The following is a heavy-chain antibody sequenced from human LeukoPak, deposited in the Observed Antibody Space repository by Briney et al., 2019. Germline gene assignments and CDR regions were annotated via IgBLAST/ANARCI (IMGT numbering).Heavy chain of an antibody. CDR2: ISHDENDK. J-gene: IGHJ6*02. D-gene: IGHD6-6*01. CDR3: ARDQTSPNIAAYPFWYYYYGMDV. CDR1: GFHFKSFS. Sequence: GESLSLSYALSGFHFKSFSMHWLRQPPGKGGEGVASISHDENDKYAADFVKGRFTISRDNAKRTLFLQMNSLRAEDTAVYYCARDQTSPNIAAYPFWYYYYGMDVWGQGTTVTVSS. V-gene: IGHV3-30*04.